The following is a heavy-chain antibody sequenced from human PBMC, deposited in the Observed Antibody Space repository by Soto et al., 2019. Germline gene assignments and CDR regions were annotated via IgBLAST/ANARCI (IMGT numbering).Heavy chain of an antibody. D-gene: IGHD3-22*01. CDR3: ARLGGYYQSLDT. V-gene: IGHV4-59*08. CDR1: GGSIDSYY. Sequence: QVQLQESGPGLVKPSETLSLTCTVSGGSIDSYYWTWIRQPPGKGLEWIGYVYYTGTTTYSPSLKSRATTSVDTSMNQISLKLGSVTAADTAFYYCARLGGYYQSLDTWGQGTLVTVSS. CDR2: VYYTGTT. J-gene: IGHJ5*02.